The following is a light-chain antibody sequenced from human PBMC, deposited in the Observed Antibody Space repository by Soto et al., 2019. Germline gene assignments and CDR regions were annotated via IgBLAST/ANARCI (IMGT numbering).Light chain of an antibody. J-gene: IGLJ2*01. Sequence: QSALTQPASVSGSPGQSITISCTGSSSGIGGYNYVSWYQQHPGKAPKLMIYDVNNRPSGVSDRFSGSKSGSTASLTISGLQAEDEADYYCSSYSSSRNLLFGGGTKVTVL. CDR2: DVN. CDR1: SSGIGGYNY. V-gene: IGLV2-14*03. CDR3: SSYSSSRNLL.